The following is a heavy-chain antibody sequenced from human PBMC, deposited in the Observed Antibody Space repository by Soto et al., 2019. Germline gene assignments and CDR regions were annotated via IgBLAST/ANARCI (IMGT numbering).Heavy chain of an antibody. V-gene: IGHV1-69*01. Sequence: QVQLVQSGAEVKKPGSSVKVSCKASGGTFSSYAISWVRQAPGQGLEWMGGIIPIFGTANYAQKFQGRVTITADESTSTAYMELSSLRSEDTAVYYCARVRVEGELPSGAFDIWGQGTMVTVSS. J-gene: IGHJ3*02. CDR3: ARVRVEGELPSGAFDI. D-gene: IGHD1-26*01. CDR2: IIPIFGTA. CDR1: GGTFSSYA.